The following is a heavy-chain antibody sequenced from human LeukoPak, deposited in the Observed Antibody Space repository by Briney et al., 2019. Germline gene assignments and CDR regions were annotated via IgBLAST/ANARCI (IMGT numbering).Heavy chain of an antibody. CDR1: GGSFSGYY. CDR2: INHSGST. Sequence: SETLSLTCAVYGGSFSGYYWSWIRQPPGQGLEWIGEINHSGSTNYNPSLKSRVTISVDTSKNQFSLKLSSVTAADTAVYYCARDVTTPNWCDPWGQGTLVTVSS. CDR3: ARDVTTPNWCDP. V-gene: IGHV4-34*01. D-gene: IGHD4-11*01. J-gene: IGHJ5*02.